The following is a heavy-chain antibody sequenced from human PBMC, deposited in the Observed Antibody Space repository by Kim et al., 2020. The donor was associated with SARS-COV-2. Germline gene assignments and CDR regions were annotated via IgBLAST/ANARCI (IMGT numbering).Heavy chain of an antibody. CDR2: ISSSSSDI. J-gene: IGHJ4*02. V-gene: IGHV3-21*01. Sequence: GGSLRLSCAASGFTFSSYSMNWVRQAPGKGLEWVSSISSSSSDIYYADSVKSRFTISRDNAKNSLYLQMNSLRAEDTAVYYCATPRGIGGAQNWGGFDYWGQGTLVTVSS. CDR1: GFTFSSYS. CDR3: ATPRGIGGAQNWGGFDY. D-gene: IGHD1-26*01.